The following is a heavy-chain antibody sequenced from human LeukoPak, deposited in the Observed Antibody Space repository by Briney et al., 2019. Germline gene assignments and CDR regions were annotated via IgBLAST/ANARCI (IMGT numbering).Heavy chain of an antibody. CDR1: GGSISSNSYY. CDR3: ARGHRIICSSTSCYYNWFDP. J-gene: IGHJ5*02. CDR2: IYYSGST. D-gene: IGHD2-2*01. Sequence: SETLSLTCTVSGGSISSNSYYWGWIRQPPRKGLEWIGSIYYSGSTYYNPSLKSRLTISVDTSKNQFSLKLSSVTAADTAVYYCARGHRIICSSTSCYYNWFDPWGQGTLVTVSS. V-gene: IGHV4-39*01.